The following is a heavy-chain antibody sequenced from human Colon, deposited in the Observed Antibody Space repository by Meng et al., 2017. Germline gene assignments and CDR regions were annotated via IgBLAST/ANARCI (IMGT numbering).Heavy chain of an antibody. D-gene: IGHD3-16*01. Sequence: QLQGWGARLFKTSESLSLHRACHGGSFSGYYWNWIRQSPGKGLEWIGQINHSGRTIYNPSLKSRVTTPIDTSKNQFSLNLTSATAADTAVYYCARGVAGGLGIHFDYWGQGTLVTVSS. J-gene: IGHJ4*02. CDR2: INHSGRT. CDR1: GGSFSGYY. V-gene: IGHV4-34*01. CDR3: ARGVAGGLGIHFDY.